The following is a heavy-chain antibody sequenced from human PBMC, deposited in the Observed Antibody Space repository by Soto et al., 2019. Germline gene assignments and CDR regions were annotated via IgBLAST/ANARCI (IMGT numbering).Heavy chain of an antibody. CDR3: ARQRRRIAAAGLDY. CDR2: IIPILGIA. CDR1: GGTFSSYT. D-gene: IGHD6-13*01. Sequence: SVKVSCKASGGTFSSYTISWVRQAPGQGLEWMGRIIPILGIANYAQKFQGRVTITADKSTSTAYMELSSLRSEDTAVYYCARQRRRIAAAGLDYWGQGTLVTVSS. J-gene: IGHJ4*02. V-gene: IGHV1-69*02.